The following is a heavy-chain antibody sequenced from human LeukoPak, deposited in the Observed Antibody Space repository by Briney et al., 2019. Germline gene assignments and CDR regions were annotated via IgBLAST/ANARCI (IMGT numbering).Heavy chain of an antibody. CDR2: IYPGDSDT. D-gene: IGHD6-13*01. V-gene: IGHV5-51*01. CDR1: GYSFTSYW. Sequence: GESLKISCKGSGYSFTSYWIGWVRQMPGKGLEWMGIIYPGDSDTRYSPSFQGQVTISADKSISTAYLQWSSLKASDTAMYYCARFGVMGSSSLNWFDPWGQGTLVTVSS. CDR3: ARFGVMGSSSLNWFDP. J-gene: IGHJ5*02.